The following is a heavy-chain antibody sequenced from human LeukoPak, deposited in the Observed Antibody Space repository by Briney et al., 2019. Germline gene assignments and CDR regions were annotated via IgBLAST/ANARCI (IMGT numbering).Heavy chain of an antibody. CDR3: AKRIRGSSGYYAISLDY. D-gene: IGHD3-22*01. CDR2: ISGSGGST. V-gene: IGHV3-23*01. CDR1: GFTFSSYA. J-gene: IGHJ4*02. Sequence: PGGSLRLSCAASGFTFSSYAMSWVRQAPGKGLEWVSAISGSGGSTYYADSVKGRFTISRDNSKNTLYLQMNSLRAEDTAVYYCAKRIRGSSGYYAISLDYWGQGTLVTVSS.